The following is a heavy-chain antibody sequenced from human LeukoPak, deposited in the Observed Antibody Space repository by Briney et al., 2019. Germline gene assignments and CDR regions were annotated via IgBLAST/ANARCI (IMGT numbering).Heavy chain of an antibody. CDR2: ISGSSSLI. CDR3: ARGLQGDFVLNWFDP. Sequence: PGGSLRLSCAASEFAFSTYNMNWVRQAPGKGLEWVSYISGSSSLISYADSVEGRFTISRDNAKNSLSLQMNSLRDEDTAVYYCARGLQGDFVLNWFDPWGQGTLVTVSS. D-gene: IGHD3-3*01. V-gene: IGHV3-48*02. J-gene: IGHJ5*02. CDR1: EFAFSTYN.